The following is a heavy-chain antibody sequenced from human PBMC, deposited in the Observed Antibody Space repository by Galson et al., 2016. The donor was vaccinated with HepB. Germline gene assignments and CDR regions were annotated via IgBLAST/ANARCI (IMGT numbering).Heavy chain of an antibody. CDR1: GFSLSSYW. J-gene: IGHJ4*02. D-gene: IGHD2/OR15-2a*01. CDR3: ARGGRILWDGMDF. CDR2: IKQDGSEK. Sequence: SLRLSCAASGFSLSSYWMSWVRQAPGRGLEWVANIKQDGSEKYYVDSVKGRFTISRDDAKNSVYLQMNSLRAEDTALYYCARGGRILWDGMDFWGQGTLVTVSS. V-gene: IGHV3-7*01.